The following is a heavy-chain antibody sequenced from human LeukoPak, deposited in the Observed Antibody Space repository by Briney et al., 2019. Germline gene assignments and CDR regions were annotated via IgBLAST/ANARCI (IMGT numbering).Heavy chain of an antibody. Sequence: PGGSLRLSCATSGFSFTDYPMNWVRQAPGKGLEWISNIRTTAEGAKYAYYADSVKGRVTISSDDGKNTLYLHMNSLRDDDTAVYYCATDQRYAFDYWGQGILVTVSP. CDR3: ATDQRYAFDY. CDR2: IRTTAEGAKYA. J-gene: IGHJ4*02. CDR1: GFSFTDYP. D-gene: IGHD3-9*01. V-gene: IGHV3-48*02.